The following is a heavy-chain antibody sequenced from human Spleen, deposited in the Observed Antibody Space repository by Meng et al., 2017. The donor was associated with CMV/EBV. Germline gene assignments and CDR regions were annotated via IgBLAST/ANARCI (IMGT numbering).Heavy chain of an antibody. J-gene: IGHJ4*02. CDR1: SSNRAD. Sequence: SSNRADWNWIRQSPSRGLEWLGRTYYRSKWYNDYAVSVKSRITINPDTSKNQFSLQLNSVTPEDTAVYYCARAWVDCSSTSCYPFDYWGQGTLVTVSS. D-gene: IGHD2-2*01. CDR3: ARAWVDCSSTSCYPFDY. CDR2: TYYRSKWYN. V-gene: IGHV6-1*01.